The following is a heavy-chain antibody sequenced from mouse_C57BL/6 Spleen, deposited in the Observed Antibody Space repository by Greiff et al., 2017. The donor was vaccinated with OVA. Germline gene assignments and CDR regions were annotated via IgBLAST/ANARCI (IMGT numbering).Heavy chain of an antibody. CDR3: AGSSGYVDYFDD. Sequence: QVQLKQPGTELVKPGASVKLSCKASGYTFTSYWMHWVKQRPGQGLEWIGNINPSNGGTNYNEKFKSKATLTVDKSSSTAYMQLSSLTSEDSAVYYCAGSSGYVDYFDDWGQGTTLTVSS. V-gene: IGHV1-53*01. J-gene: IGHJ2*01. CDR2: INPSNGGT. D-gene: IGHD3-2*02. CDR1: GYTFTSYW.